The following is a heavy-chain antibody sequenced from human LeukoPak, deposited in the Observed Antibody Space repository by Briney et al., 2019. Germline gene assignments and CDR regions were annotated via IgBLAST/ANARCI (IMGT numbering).Heavy chain of an antibody. CDR3: ARDLGQYYDTSDNWFDP. CDR2: INSEGINT. Sequence: GGSLRLSCAASGFTFSNYWMHWVRQAPGKGLVWVSRINSEGINTSYADSVKGRFTISRDNAKNTLNLQMNSLRAEDTAVYYCARDLGQYYDTSDNWFDPWGQGTLVTVSS. CDR1: GFTFSNYW. D-gene: IGHD3-22*01. J-gene: IGHJ5*02. V-gene: IGHV3-74*01.